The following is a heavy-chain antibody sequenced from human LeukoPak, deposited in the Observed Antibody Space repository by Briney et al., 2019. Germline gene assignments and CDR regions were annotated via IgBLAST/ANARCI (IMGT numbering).Heavy chain of an antibody. CDR2: INPNSGGT. V-gene: IGHV1-2*02. CDR1: GYTFNGYY. D-gene: IGHD3-9*01. J-gene: IGHJ6*03. CDR3: ARVNYDILTGYPLDYYYMDV. Sequence: ASVKVSCKASGYTFNGYYIHWVRQAPGQGLEWMGWINPNSGGTNYAQKFQGRVTMTRDTSISTAYMELSRLRSDDTAVYYCARVNYDILTGYPLDYYYMDVWGKGTTVTVSS.